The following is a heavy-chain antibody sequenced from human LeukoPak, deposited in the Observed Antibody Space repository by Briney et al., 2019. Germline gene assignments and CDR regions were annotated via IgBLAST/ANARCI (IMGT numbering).Heavy chain of an antibody. Sequence: GRSLRLSCAASGFTFSSYGMHWVRQAPGKGLEWVAVISYDGSNKYYADSVKGRFTISRDNSKNTLYLQMNSLRAEDTAVYYCAKVGYYDSSGYPPDYCGQGTLVTVSS. D-gene: IGHD3-22*01. CDR1: GFTFSSYG. CDR3: AKVGYYDSSGYPPDY. J-gene: IGHJ4*02. V-gene: IGHV3-30*18. CDR2: ISYDGSNK.